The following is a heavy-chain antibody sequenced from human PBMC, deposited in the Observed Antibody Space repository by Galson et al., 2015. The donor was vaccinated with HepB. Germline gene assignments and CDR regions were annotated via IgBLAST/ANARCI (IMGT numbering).Heavy chain of an antibody. D-gene: IGHD3-16*02. CDR2: ISYDGGRQ. J-gene: IGHJ5*02. CDR3: ARGVGSGYHPGSYRRDWFDP. Sequence: SLRLSCAASAFSFSNYAMYWFRQSPGKGLEWVAFISYDGGRQYYADSVKGRFTTSRDNSENTLFLEMNSPRSDDTAVYHCARGVGSGYHPGSYRRDWFDPWGPGTPVPGSS. CDR1: AFSFSNYA. V-gene: IGHV3-30-3*01.